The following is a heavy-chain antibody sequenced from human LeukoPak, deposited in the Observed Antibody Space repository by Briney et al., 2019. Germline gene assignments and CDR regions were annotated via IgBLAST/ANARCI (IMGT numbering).Heavy chain of an antibody. Sequence: HPGGSLRLSCVASGFPFSSYWMTWVRQAPGKGLEWVANIKQDGSKKSYVDSVKGRFTISRDNAKNSLYLQMNSLRAEDTAVYYCARDLSSGYYFRGYWGQGTLVTVSS. D-gene: IGHD3-22*01. CDR3: ARDLSSGYYFRGY. V-gene: IGHV3-7*01. CDR1: GFPFSSYW. CDR2: IKQDGSKK. J-gene: IGHJ4*02.